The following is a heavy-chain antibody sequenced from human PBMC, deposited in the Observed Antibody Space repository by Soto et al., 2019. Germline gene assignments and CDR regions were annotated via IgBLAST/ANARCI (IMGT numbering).Heavy chain of an antibody. J-gene: IGHJ4*02. CDR1: GGSISSGNYY. V-gene: IGHV4-31*03. CDR3: ARGDYDDLRVGDF. D-gene: IGHD4-17*01. Sequence: QVQLQESGPGLVKPSQTLSLTCTVSGGSISSGNYYWSWIRQHPGNVLEWVGSIYYSGTTYYNPSIKSRVTMSLGTSKTQFCLKRSSVTAADTAVYYCARGDYDDLRVGDFWGQGTLVTVSS. CDR2: IYYSGTT.